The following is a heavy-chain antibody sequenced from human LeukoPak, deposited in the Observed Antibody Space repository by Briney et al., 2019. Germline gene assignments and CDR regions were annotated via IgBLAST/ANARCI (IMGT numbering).Heavy chain of an antibody. Sequence: GGSLRLSCAASGFTFSSYEMNWVRQAPGKGLEWVSYISSSGSTIYYADSVKGRFTISRDNAKNSLYLQMNSLRAEDTAVYYCAKDGGYSSSSGDNWFDPWGQGTLVTVSS. V-gene: IGHV3-48*03. CDR3: AKDGGYSSSSGDNWFDP. D-gene: IGHD6-13*01. CDR1: GFTFSSYE. CDR2: ISSSGSTI. J-gene: IGHJ5*02.